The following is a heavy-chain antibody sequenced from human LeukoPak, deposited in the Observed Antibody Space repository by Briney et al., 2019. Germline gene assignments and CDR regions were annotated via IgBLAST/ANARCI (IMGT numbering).Heavy chain of an antibody. CDR2: INTAGDT. V-gene: IGHV3-13*04. D-gene: IGHD6-19*01. CDR1: GFTFSSYD. Sequence: GGSLRLSCAASGFTFSSYDMLWVRQATGKGLEWVSAINTAGDTYYPGSVQGRFTVSRENAKSSFYLQMNSLRAGDTAVYFCTRAPPGTGWLIDYRGQGTLVTVSS. CDR3: TRAPPGTGWLIDY. J-gene: IGHJ4*02.